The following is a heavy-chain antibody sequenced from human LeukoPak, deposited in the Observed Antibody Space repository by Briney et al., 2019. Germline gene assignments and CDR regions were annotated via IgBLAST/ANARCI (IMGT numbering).Heavy chain of an antibody. CDR3: ARSPDDGIRFLEWLLSPFDY. CDR2: ISYDGSNK. V-gene: IGHV3-30-3*01. D-gene: IGHD3-3*01. J-gene: IGHJ4*02. CDR1: GFTFSSYA. Sequence: PGRSLRLSCAASGFTFSSYAMHWVRQAPGKRLEWVAVISYDGSNKYYADSVKGRFTISRDNSKNTLYLQMNSLRAEDTAVYYCARSPDDGIRFLEWLLSPFDYWGQGTLVTVSS.